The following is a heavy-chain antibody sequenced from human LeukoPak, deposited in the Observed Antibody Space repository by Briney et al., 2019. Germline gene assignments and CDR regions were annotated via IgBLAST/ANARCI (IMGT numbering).Heavy chain of an antibody. J-gene: IGHJ4*02. Sequence: GASVKVSCKASGYTFTSYDINWVRQATGQGLEWMGWMNPNSGNTGYAQKLQGRVTMTTDTSTSTAYMELRSLRSDDTAVYYCAREGIVGATTRVAALDYWGQGTLVTVSS. D-gene: IGHD1-26*01. V-gene: IGHV1-8*01. CDR3: AREGIVGATTRVAALDY. CDR2: MNPNSGNT. CDR1: GYTFTSYD.